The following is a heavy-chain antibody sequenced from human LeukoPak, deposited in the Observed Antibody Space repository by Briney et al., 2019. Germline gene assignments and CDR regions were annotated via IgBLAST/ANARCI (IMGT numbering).Heavy chain of an antibody. V-gene: IGHV4-31*03. D-gene: IGHD4-17*01. CDR3: ASGYGDYDDH. CDR2: IFHTGST. CDR1: GDSISSGGHY. J-gene: IGHJ4*02. Sequence: SETLSLTCTVSGDSISSGGHYWNWLRQRPGKGLEWIGYIFHTGSTYYNPSLKSRVTISVDTSKNQFSLKLSSVTAADTAVYYCASGYGDYDDHWGQGTLVTVSS.